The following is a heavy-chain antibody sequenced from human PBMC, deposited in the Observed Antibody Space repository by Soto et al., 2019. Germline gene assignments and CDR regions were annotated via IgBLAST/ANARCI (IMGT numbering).Heavy chain of an antibody. CDR2: ISGSGGST. Sequence: EVQLLESGGGLVQPGGSLRLSCAASGFTFSSYAMSWVRQAPGKGLEWVSAISGSGGSTYYADSVKGRFTISRDNSKNTLYLQRNSLRGGDTAVYYCAKGGQQLGGGYFDYWGQGTLVTVSS. J-gene: IGHJ4*02. D-gene: IGHD6-13*01. CDR1: GFTFSSYA. V-gene: IGHV3-23*01. CDR3: AKGGQQLGGGYFDY.